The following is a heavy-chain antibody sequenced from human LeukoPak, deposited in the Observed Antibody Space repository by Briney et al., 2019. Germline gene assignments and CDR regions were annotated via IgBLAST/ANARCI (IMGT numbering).Heavy chain of an antibody. V-gene: IGHV3-30*04. CDR3: ARSRRRELLRTYFDY. CDR1: GFTFSTYA. Sequence: GGSLRLSCAASGFTFSTYAMHWVRQAPGRGLEWVAVISYDGSNKYYADSVKGRFTISRDNSKNTLYLQMNSLRAEDTAVYYCARSRRRELLRTYFDYWGQGTLVTVSS. D-gene: IGHD1-26*01. CDR2: ISYDGSNK. J-gene: IGHJ4*02.